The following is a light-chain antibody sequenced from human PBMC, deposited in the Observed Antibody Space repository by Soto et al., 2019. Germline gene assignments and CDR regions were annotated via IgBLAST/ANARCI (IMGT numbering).Light chain of an antibody. CDR2: DAS. CDR1: QSVSNY. CDR3: QQRSNWSRT. V-gene: IGKV3-11*01. J-gene: IGKJ1*01. Sequence: PGERATLSCKTSQSVSNYLAWYQQKPGQAPRLLIYDASNRATGIPARFSGSGPGTDFTLTISSLEPEDFALYYCQQRSNWSRTFGQGTKVQIK.